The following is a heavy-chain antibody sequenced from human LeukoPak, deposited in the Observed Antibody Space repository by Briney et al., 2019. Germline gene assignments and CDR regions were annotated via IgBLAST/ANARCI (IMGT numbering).Heavy chain of an antibody. J-gene: IGHJ3*02. CDR3: ARDPAQFYYDSTGYYGAFDI. V-gene: IGHV1-46*01. CDR2: INPSGGST. CDR1: GYTFTSYY. Sequence: ASVKVSCKASGYTFTSYYMHWVRQAPGQGLEWMGIINPSGGSTSYAQKFQGRVTMTRDTSTSTAYMELRGLRSDDTAVYYCARDPAQFYYDSTGYYGAFDIWGQGTMVTVSS. D-gene: IGHD3-22*01.